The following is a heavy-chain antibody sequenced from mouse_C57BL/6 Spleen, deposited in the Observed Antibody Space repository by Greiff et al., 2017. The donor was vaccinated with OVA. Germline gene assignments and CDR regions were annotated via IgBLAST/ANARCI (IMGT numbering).Heavy chain of an antibody. Sequence: QVQLKESGAELVRPGASVTLSCKASGYTFTDYEMHWVKQTPVHGLEWIGAIDPETGGTAYNQKFKGKAILTADKSSSTAYMELRSLTSEDSAVYYCTRWDGYYEDWGQGTTLTVSS. J-gene: IGHJ2*01. CDR2: IDPETGGT. V-gene: IGHV1-15*01. D-gene: IGHD2-3*01. CDR1: GYTFTDYE. CDR3: TRWDGYYED.